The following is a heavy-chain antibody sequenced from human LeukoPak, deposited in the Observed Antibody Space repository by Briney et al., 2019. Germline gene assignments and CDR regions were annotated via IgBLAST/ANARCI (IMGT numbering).Heavy chain of an antibody. Sequence: GGSLRLSCAASGFTFSNYWMHWVRQAPGKGLVWVSLIKSDGRSTMYADSMKGRFTISRDNAKNTLYLQMNSLRAEDTAVYYCARDRAYGMDVWGQGTTVTVSS. CDR1: GFTFSNYW. V-gene: IGHV3-74*03. D-gene: IGHD1-26*01. CDR3: ARDRAYGMDV. CDR2: IKSDGRST. J-gene: IGHJ6*02.